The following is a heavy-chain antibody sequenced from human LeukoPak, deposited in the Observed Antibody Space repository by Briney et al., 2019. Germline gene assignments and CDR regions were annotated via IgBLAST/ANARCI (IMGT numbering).Heavy chain of an antibody. CDR1: GGSISSSSYY. D-gene: IGHD3-22*01. CDR3: ARSSYYYDSSGYWLYFDY. V-gene: IGHV4-39*07. J-gene: IGHJ4*02. CDR2: IYYSGST. Sequence: SETLSLTCTVSGGSISSSSYYWGWIRRPPGKGLEWIGSIYYSGSTYYNPSLKSRVTISVDTSKNQFSLKLSSVTAADTAVYYCARSSYYYDSSGYWLYFDYWGQGTLVTVSS.